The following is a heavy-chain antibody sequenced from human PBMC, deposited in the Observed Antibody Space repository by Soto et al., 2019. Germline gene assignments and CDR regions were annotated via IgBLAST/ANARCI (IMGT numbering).Heavy chain of an antibody. CDR2: IYTSGST. D-gene: IGHD6-6*01. J-gene: IGHJ2*01. Sequence: QVQLQESGPGLVKPSETLSLTCTVSGGSISSYYWSWIRQPAGKGLEWIGRIYTSGSTNYNPSLKGRVTMSVDTSKNQFSLKLSSVTAEDTAVYYCARSIAARSYWYFDLWGRGTLVTVSS. CDR3: ARSIAARSYWYFDL. CDR1: GGSISSYY. V-gene: IGHV4-4*07.